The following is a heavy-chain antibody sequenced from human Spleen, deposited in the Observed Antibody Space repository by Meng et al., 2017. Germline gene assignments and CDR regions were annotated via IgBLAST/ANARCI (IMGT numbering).Heavy chain of an antibody. CDR1: GYTFSGYY. D-gene: IGHD1-26*01. CDR2: INPNSGGT. Sequence: ASVKVSCKASGYTFSGYYIHWVRQAPGQGLEWMGRINPNSGGTDYAQKFQGRVTMTRDTSISTAYMELSRLRSDDTAVYYCARDRPQSGSYLYYYYGMDVWGQGTTVTVSS. V-gene: IGHV1-2*06. CDR3: ARDRPQSGSYLYYYYGMDV. J-gene: IGHJ6*02.